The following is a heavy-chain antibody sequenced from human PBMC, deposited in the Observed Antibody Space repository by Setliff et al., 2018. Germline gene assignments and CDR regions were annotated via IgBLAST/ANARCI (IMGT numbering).Heavy chain of an antibody. D-gene: IGHD5-18*01. Sequence: SVKVSCKASGDTFRSYGSSWVRQAPGQGLEWMGGTIPMLGSTSYAQKFQGRVTIIKDESTSTAYMEVSSLRTEDTAVYYCAREGVDTRSSTDYRYYMDVWGKGTTVTVSS. J-gene: IGHJ6*03. CDR1: GDTFRSYG. CDR3: AREGVDTRSSTDYRYYMDV. V-gene: IGHV1-69*05. CDR2: TIPMLGST.